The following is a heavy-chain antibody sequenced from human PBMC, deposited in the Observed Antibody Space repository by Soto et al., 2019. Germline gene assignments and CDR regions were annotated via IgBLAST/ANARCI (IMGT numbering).Heavy chain of an antibody. D-gene: IGHD3-22*01. Sequence: GSLRLSWAASGFTFNSYAMHWVRQAPGKGLEWVAVISYGGGDKYYADSVKGRFTISRDNSKNTLYLQMNSLRADDTAVYYCARDRLFDSNTYYYNYGMHXWGQGTTVTVS. V-gene: IGHV3-30-3*01. CDR1: GFTFNSYA. CDR2: ISYGGGDK. J-gene: IGHJ6*02. CDR3: ARDRLFDSNTYYYNYGMHX.